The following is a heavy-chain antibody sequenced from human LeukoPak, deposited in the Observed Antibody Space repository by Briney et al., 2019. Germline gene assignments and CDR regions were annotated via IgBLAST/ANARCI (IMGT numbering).Heavy chain of an antibody. D-gene: IGHD6-19*01. J-gene: IGHJ4*02. CDR3: ARDVATSGWATFY. Sequence: PGGSLRLSCAASGFTFSSYSMNWVRQAPGKGLEWISYISGSSTTIYYADSVKGRFTISRDNAKNSLYLQMNSLRAEDTAVYYCARDVATSGWATFYWGPGTLVTVSS. CDR1: GFTFSSYS. V-gene: IGHV3-48*01. CDR2: ISGSSTTI.